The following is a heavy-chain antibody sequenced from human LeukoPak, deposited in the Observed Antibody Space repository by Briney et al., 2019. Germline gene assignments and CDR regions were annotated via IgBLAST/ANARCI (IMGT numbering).Heavy chain of an antibody. J-gene: IGHJ4*02. Sequence: SETLSLTCTVSGGSISSYYWSWIRQPPGKGVEWIGYIYYSGSTNYNPFLKRRVTTSVDTSKNQFSLKLSSVTAADTAVYYCHLLTRPRIAVAGKGYWGQGTLVTVSS. CDR3: HLLTRPRIAVAGKGY. D-gene: IGHD6-19*01. V-gene: IGHV4-59*03. CDR1: GGSISSYY. CDR2: IYYSGST.